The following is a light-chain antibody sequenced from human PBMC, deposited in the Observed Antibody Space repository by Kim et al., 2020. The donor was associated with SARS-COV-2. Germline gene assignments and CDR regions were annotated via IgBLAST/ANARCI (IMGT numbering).Light chain of an antibody. Sequence: SPGEEAAPPSRARRTVGNSFLAWYQQKPGQAPRLLIYGASTRATGIPDRFSGGGSGTDFTLTISRLEPDDFAVYYCQQSGSLPLTFGGGTKVDIK. CDR2: GAS. CDR3: QQSGSLPLT. J-gene: IGKJ4*01. CDR1: RTVGNSF. V-gene: IGKV3-20*01.